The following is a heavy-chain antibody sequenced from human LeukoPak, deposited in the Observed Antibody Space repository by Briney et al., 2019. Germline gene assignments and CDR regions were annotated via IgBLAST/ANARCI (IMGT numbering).Heavy chain of an antibody. CDR3: ARAVKYRSGPLTDLLPYYFDY. CDR1: GYTFTNYA. V-gene: IGHV1-3*03. Sequence: GASVKVSCKASGYTFTNYAMHWVRQAPGQRLEWMGWINTGNGNTKYSREFQGRVTITRDTSANTAYMELSSLRSEDMAVYYCARAVKYRSGPLTDLLPYYFDYWGQGTLVTVSS. J-gene: IGHJ4*02. CDR2: INTGNGNT. D-gene: IGHD6-19*01.